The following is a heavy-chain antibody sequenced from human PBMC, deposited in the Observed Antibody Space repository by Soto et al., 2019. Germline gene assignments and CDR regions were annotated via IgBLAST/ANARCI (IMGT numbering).Heavy chain of an antibody. D-gene: IGHD2-2*01. Sequence: QVQLQESGPGLVKPSGTLSLTCAVSGGSISSSNWWSWVRQPPGKGLEWIGEIYHSGGTNYNPSLKSRVTISVDKSKNQFSLKLSSVTAADTAVYYCARVVRAIVVVPAAIFDLWGRGTLVTVSS. CDR2: IYHSGGT. CDR3: ARVVRAIVVVPAAIFDL. V-gene: IGHV4-4*02. CDR1: GGSISSSNW. J-gene: IGHJ2*01.